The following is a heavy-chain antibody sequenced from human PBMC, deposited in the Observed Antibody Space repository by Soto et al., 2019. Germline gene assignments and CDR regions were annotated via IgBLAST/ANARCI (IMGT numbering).Heavy chain of an antibody. CDR1: GGSISSSSYN. CDR2: IYYSGST. V-gene: IGHV4-39*01. CDR3: ARRDGAFDV. J-gene: IGHJ3*01. Sequence: QLQLQESGPGLVKPSETLSLTCSVSGGSISSSSYNWGWIRQPPGKGLEWIGSIYYSGSTYYNPSLRSRFTISNATSKGQFSLKLTSVTDADSAVYYCARRDGAFDVWGQGTMVTVSS.